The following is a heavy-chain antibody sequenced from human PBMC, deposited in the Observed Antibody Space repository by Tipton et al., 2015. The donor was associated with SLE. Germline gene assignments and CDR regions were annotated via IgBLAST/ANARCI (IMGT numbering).Heavy chain of an antibody. CDR1: GGSIRSSSHY. Sequence: TLSLTCTVSGGSIRSSSHYWGWIRQPPGKGLEWIGYISYSGSTNYNPSLKSRVTISVDTSKNQFPLKLSSVTAADTAVYYCARDVSSGWYFDLWGRGTLVTVSS. D-gene: IGHD6-19*01. CDR3: ARDVSSGWYFDL. V-gene: IGHV4-61*01. CDR2: ISYSGST. J-gene: IGHJ2*01.